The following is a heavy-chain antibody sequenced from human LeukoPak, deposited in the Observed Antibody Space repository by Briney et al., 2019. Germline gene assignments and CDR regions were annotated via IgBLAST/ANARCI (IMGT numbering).Heavy chain of an antibody. V-gene: IGHV4-59*06. D-gene: IGHD5-24*01. CDR1: GGSISSYY. J-gene: IGHJ4*02. Sequence: PSETLSLTCTVSGGSISSYYWSWIRQPPGKGLEWIGYIYYSGSTYYNPSLKSRVTISVDTSKNQFSLKLSSVPAADTAVYYGEGGDGYNFDYWGQGTLVTVSS. CDR2: IYYSGST. CDR3: EGGDGYNFDY.